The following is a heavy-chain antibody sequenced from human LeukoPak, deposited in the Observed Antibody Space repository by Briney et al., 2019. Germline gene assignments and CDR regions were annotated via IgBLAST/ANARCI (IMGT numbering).Heavy chain of an antibody. V-gene: IGHV4-39*01. Sequence: SETLSLTCTVSGGSISSSSYYWGWIRQPPGKGLEWIGSIYYSGSTYYNPSLKSRVTIPVDTSKNQFSLKLSSVTAADTAVYYCARSMYYYDSSGYYFDYWGQGTLVTVSS. J-gene: IGHJ4*02. CDR2: IYYSGST. CDR3: ARSMYYYDSSGYYFDY. D-gene: IGHD3-22*01. CDR1: GGSISSSSYY.